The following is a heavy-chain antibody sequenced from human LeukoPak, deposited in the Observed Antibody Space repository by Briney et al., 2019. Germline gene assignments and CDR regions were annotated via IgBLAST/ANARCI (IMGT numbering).Heavy chain of an antibody. Sequence: SVKVSCKASGGTFSSYAISWVRQAPGQGLEWMGGSIPIFGTANYAQKFQGRVTITADESTSTAYMELSSLRSEDTAVYYCARALAPSGYCSGGSCYSPGGLSNWYFDLWGRGTLVTVSS. J-gene: IGHJ2*01. CDR2: SIPIFGTA. V-gene: IGHV1-69*13. CDR1: GGTFSSYA. CDR3: ARALAPSGYCSGGSCYSPGGLSNWYFDL. D-gene: IGHD2-15*01.